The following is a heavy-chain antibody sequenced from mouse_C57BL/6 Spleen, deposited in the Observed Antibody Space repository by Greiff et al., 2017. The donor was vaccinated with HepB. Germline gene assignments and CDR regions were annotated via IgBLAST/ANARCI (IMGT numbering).Heavy chain of an antibody. CDR3: ARLTGTGYFDY. V-gene: IGHV5-6*01. Sequence: EVQLVESGGDLVKPGGSLKLSCAASGFTFSSYGMSWVRQTPDKRLEWVATISSGGSYTYYPDSVKGRFTVSRDNATNTLYLQMSSLQAEETAMYYCARLTGTGYFDYWGQGTTLTVSS. J-gene: IGHJ2*01. CDR1: GFTFSSYG. CDR2: ISSGGSYT. D-gene: IGHD4-1*01.